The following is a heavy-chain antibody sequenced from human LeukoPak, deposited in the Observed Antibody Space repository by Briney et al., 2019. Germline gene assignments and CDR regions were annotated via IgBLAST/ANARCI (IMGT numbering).Heavy chain of an antibody. CDR3: ARDHGGSYYGWFDP. D-gene: IGHD1-26*01. J-gene: IGHJ5*02. CDR1: GYTFTGYY. V-gene: IGHV1-2*02. Sequence: ASVKVSCKASGYTFTGYYMHWVRQAPGQGLEWAGWINPNSGGTNYAQKFQGRVTMTRDTSISTAYMELSRLRSDDTAVYYCARDHGGSYYGWFDPWGQGTLVTVSS. CDR2: INPNSGGT.